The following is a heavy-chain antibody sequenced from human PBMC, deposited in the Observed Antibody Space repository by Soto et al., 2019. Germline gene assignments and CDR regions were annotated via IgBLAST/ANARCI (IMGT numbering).Heavy chain of an antibody. CDR3: ARSAGWYAVHS. CDR1: GDSVSSPYY. CDR2: VFHTGTT. D-gene: IGHD6-19*01. Sequence: QVQLQESGPGLVKPSGTLSLTCAVSGDSVSSPYYWCWVRQPPGKGLEWIGEVFHTGTTIYNPSLRSRVTISMDKSNNQFSLDLRSVTAADTAVYYCARSAGWYAVHSWGPGTLVIVSS. V-gene: IGHV4-4*02. J-gene: IGHJ4*02.